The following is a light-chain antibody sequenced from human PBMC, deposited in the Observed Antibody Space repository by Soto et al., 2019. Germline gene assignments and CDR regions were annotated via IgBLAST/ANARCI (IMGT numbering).Light chain of an antibody. V-gene: IGLV1-40*01. J-gene: IGLJ3*02. CDR1: SSNIGAGYD. CDR2: GNS. CDR3: QSYDSSLSGWV. Sequence: QSVLTQPPSVSGATGRRVTISCTGGSSNIGAGYDVHWYQQLPGTAPKLLIYGNSNRPSGVPDRLSGSKSGTSASLAITGLQAEDEVDYYCQSYDSSLSGWVFGGGTKLTVL.